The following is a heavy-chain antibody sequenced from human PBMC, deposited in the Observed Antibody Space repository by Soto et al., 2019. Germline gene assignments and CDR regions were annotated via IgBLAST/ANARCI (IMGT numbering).Heavy chain of an antibody. D-gene: IGHD2-8*01. CDR2: IYYSGST. CDR3: ARASTRGYCTNGVCPYGTFDY. CDR1: GGSISSGGYY. Sequence: SETLSLTCIVSGGSISSGGYYWSWIRQHPGKGLEWIGYIYYSGSTYYNPSLKSRVTISVDTSKNQSSLKLSSVTAADTAVYYCARASTRGYCTNGVCPYGTFDYWGQGTLVTVSS. J-gene: IGHJ4*02. V-gene: IGHV4-31*03.